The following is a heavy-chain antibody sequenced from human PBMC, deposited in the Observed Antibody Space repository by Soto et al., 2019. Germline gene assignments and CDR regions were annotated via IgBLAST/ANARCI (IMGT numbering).Heavy chain of an antibody. D-gene: IGHD3-3*01. V-gene: IGHV3-23*01. CDR3: ARVSGTITIFGVLIPTHWYFNL. Sequence: GGSLRFSCAASGFPFSTYVMSWVRQSPGKGLAWVSSITGRGGVTQDADSVKGRFTVSRDDSKNTLFLQMNSLKAEDTAVYYCARVSGTITIFGVLIPTHWYFNLWGRGTLVTVCS. CDR2: ITGRGGVT. CDR1: GFPFSTYV. J-gene: IGHJ2*01.